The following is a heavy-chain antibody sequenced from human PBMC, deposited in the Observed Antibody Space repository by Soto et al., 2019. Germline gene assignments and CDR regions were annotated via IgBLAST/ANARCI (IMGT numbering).Heavy chain of an antibody. CDR3: AKIIAVAGNPDDY. CDR2: ISYDGSNK. CDR1: GFTFSSYG. Sequence: QVQLVESGGGVVQPGRSLRLSCAASGFTFSSYGMHWVRQAPGKGLEWVAVISYDGSNKYYADSVKGRFTISRDNSKNTLYLQMNSLRAEDTAVYYCAKIIAVAGNPDDYWGQGTLVTVSS. J-gene: IGHJ4*02. V-gene: IGHV3-30*18. D-gene: IGHD6-19*01.